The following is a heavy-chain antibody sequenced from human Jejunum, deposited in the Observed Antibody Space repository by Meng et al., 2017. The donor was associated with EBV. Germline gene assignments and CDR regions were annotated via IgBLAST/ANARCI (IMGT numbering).Heavy chain of an antibody. CDR1: GGSISDNDW. CDR3: AGNGYYALEY. D-gene: IGHD3-22*01. V-gene: IGHV4-4*02. J-gene: IGHJ4*02. Sequence: QVQLQESGPRLEKPSGTPSLTCVVSGGSISDNDWWSWVRQPPGKGLEWLGEIYHGGGTNYNPSLESRVTISVDKSKNQFSLKLNSVTVADTAVYYCAGNGYYALEYWGPGILVTVSS. CDR2: IYHGGGT.